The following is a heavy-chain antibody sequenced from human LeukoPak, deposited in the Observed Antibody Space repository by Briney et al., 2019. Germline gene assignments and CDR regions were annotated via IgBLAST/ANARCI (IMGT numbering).Heavy chain of an antibody. CDR2: XSGSGGST. Sequence: PGGSLRLSCAASGLTFSSYAIHWVRQAPGQGLEWVSXXSGSGGSTYYADSVKGGFTISRDNSKNTLYLQMNSLRAEDTAVYYCAKISKPNYYDSSGSFDYWGQGTLVTVSS. J-gene: IGHJ4*02. CDR1: GLTFSSYA. D-gene: IGHD3-22*01. CDR3: AKISKPNYYDSSGSFDY. V-gene: IGHV3-23*01.